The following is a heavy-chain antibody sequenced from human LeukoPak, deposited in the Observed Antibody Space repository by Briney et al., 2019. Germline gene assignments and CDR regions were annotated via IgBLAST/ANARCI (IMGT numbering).Heavy chain of an antibody. CDR3: ARDESVAGTLNWFDP. Sequence: ASVKVSCKASGYTFTSYYMHWVRQAPGQGLEWMGIINPSGGSTSYAQKFQGRVTMTRDMSTSTVYMELSSLRSEGTAVYYCARDESVAGTLNWFDPWGQGTLVTVSS. J-gene: IGHJ5*02. V-gene: IGHV1-46*01. CDR1: GYTFTSYY. CDR2: INPSGGST. D-gene: IGHD6-19*01.